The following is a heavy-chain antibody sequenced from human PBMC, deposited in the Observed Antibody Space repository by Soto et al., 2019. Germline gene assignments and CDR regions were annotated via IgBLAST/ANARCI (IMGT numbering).Heavy chain of an antibody. CDR1: GGTFSTYC. CDR2: IIPIFGTA. V-gene: IGHV1-69*13. CDR3: AREGYSYGPEYYYYGIEV. J-gene: IGHJ6*02. D-gene: IGHD5-18*01. Sequence: SVKVAFKASGGTFSTYCIIVVLDPPVQWFESMGGIIPIFGTANYAQKFQGRVTITAHESTSTAYMELTSLRSEDTAVYYCAREGYSYGPEYYYYGIEVWGQGTTVNVSS.